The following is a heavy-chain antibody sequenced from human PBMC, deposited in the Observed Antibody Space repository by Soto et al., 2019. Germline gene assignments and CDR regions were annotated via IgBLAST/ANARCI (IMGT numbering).Heavy chain of an antibody. Sequence: QVQLVESGGGVVQPGRSLILSCAASGFTFGGYAMHWVRQAPGKGLEWVAVMSYDGSNKYYADSVKGRFTISRDNSKNTLYLQVNSLRPEDTAVYYCAKDFGSGWLFDYWGQGTLLTVSS. CDR2: MSYDGSNK. V-gene: IGHV3-30*18. D-gene: IGHD6-19*01. CDR1: GFTFGGYA. J-gene: IGHJ4*02. CDR3: AKDFGSGWLFDY.